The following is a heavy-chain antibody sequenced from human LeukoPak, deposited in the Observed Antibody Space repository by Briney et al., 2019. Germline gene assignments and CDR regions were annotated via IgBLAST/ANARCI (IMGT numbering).Heavy chain of an antibody. CDR2: ISSSGSTI. V-gene: IGHV3-11*04. J-gene: IGHJ4*02. CDR1: GFTFSDYY. CDR3: AGSSWYLKAIDY. D-gene: IGHD6-13*01. Sequence: KSGGSLRLSCAASGFTFSDYYMSWIRQAPGKGLEWVSYISSSGSTIYYADSVKGRFTISRDNAKNSLYLQMNSLRAEDTAVYYCAGSSWYLKAIDYWGQGTLVTVSS.